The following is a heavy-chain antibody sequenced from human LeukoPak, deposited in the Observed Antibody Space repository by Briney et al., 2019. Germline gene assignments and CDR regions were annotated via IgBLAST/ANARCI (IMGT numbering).Heavy chain of an antibody. J-gene: IGHJ4*02. CDR3: TTEPIDYFDTSGYFDY. Sequence: GGSLRLSCAASGLTFAHAWMSWVRQSPGKGLEWVGRIKSKSDGGTPGYATPVKGRFTISRDDSKNTVFLQMNSLKTEDTAVYYCTTEPIDYFDTSGYFDYWGQGILVTVSS. V-gene: IGHV3-15*05. CDR2: IKSKSDGGTP. D-gene: IGHD3-22*01. CDR1: GLTFAHAW.